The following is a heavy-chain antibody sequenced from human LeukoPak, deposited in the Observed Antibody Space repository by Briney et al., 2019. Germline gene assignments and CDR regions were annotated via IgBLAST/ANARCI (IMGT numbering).Heavy chain of an antibody. CDR2: ISGSGGST. D-gene: IGHD6-13*01. Sequence: GGSLRLSCAASGFTFSSYAMSWVRQAPGKGLEWVSAISGSGGSTYYADSVKGRFTVSRDNSKNTLYLQMNSLTAADTAVYYCARGGRGSSSWYPQVWFDPWGQGTLVTVSS. CDR3: ARGGRGSSSWYPQVWFDP. V-gene: IGHV3-23*01. CDR1: GFTFSSYA. J-gene: IGHJ5*02.